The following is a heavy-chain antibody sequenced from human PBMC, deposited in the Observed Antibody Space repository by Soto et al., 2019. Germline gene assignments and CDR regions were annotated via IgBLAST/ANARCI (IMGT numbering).Heavy chain of an antibody. CDR1: GYTFTGYY. D-gene: IGHD6-19*01. V-gene: IGHV1-2*02. J-gene: IGHJ4*02. Sequence: ASVKASCKASGYTFTGYYMHWVRQAPAQGLEWMGWINPNSGGTNYAQKFQGRVTMTRDTSISTAYMELSRLRSDDTAVYYCARAEAGSGWYYFACWGKGTLVAV. CDR3: ARAEAGSGWYYFAC. CDR2: INPNSGGT.